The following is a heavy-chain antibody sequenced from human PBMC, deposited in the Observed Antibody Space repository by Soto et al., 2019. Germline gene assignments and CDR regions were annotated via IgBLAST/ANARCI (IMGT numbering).Heavy chain of an antibody. J-gene: IGHJ4*02. CDR1: GFTFSSYD. CDR2: ISYDGSSK. Sequence: QVQLVESGGGVVQPGRSLRLSCAASGFTFSSYDMHWVRQAPGKGLEWVAIISYDGSSKYYTDSVKGRFTIPRDNSKNTLYQQMHSLRAEDTAVYYCAKDRTGSSGLDYWGQGTLVTVSS. CDR3: AKDRTGSSGLDY. D-gene: IGHD6-19*01. V-gene: IGHV3-30*18.